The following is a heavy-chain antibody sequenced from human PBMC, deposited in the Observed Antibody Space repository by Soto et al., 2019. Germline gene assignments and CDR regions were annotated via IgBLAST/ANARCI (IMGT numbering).Heavy chain of an antibody. CDR3: AKDTYYHDSSGFYVFDY. V-gene: IGHV3-30*18. Sequence: LRLSCAASGSIFSSYGMHWVRQAPGKGLEWVAVTSYDGRNNNYADSVRGRFTISRDNSKNTLYLQMNSLRAEDTAVYYCAKDTYYHDSSGFYVFDYWGQGTPVTVSS. D-gene: IGHD3-22*01. CDR2: TSYDGRNN. J-gene: IGHJ4*02. CDR1: GSIFSSYG.